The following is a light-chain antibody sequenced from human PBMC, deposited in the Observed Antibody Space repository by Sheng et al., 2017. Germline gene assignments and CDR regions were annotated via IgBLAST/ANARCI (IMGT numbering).Light chain of an antibody. J-gene: IGLJ1*01. CDR1: SSDVGSYNL. V-gene: IGLV2-23*03. CDR2: EGS. Sequence: QSALTQPASVSGSPGQSITISCTGTSSDVGSYNLVSWYQQYSGKAPKLMIYEGSKRPSGVSNRFSGSKSDNTASLTISGLQAEDEADYYCCSYAGSYTFDYVFGTGTKVTVL. CDR3: CSYAGSYTFDYV.